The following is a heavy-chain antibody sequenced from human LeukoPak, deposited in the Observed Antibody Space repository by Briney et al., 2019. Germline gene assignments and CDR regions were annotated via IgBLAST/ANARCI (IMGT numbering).Heavy chain of an antibody. CDR3: ARVAAAAGTSFDY. CDR2: IYYSGST. CDR1: GGSISSSSYY. V-gene: IGHV4-39*07. D-gene: IGHD6-13*01. J-gene: IGHJ4*02. Sequence: ASETLSLTCTVSGGSISSSSYYWGWIRQPPGKGLEWIGSIYYSGSTYYNPSLKSRVTISVDTSKNQFSLKLSSVTAADTAVYYCARVAAAAGTSFDYWGQGTLVTVSS.